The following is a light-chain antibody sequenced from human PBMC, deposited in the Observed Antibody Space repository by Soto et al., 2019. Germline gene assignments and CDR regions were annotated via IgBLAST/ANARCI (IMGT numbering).Light chain of an antibody. CDR2: QDT. V-gene: IGLV3-1*01. Sequence: SYELTQPHSLSVSPGQTASISCSGDKLGDKYARWYQQKPGQSPVLVIYQDTKRPSGIPERFSGSNSGNTATLTISGTQALDEADYYCQTWDSGSYVVFGGGTKLTVL. CDR1: KLGDKY. J-gene: IGLJ2*01. CDR3: QTWDSGSYVV.